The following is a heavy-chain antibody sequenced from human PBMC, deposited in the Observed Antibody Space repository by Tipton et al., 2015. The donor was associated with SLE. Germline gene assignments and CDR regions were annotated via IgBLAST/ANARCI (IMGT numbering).Heavy chain of an antibody. D-gene: IGHD3-10*01. CDR3: SRLGVWFGALLTLDY. CDR2: INHRGST. V-gene: IGHV4-34*01. CDR1: GGSFSGYY. J-gene: IGHJ4*02. Sequence: TLSLTCPVYGGSFSGYYWSWIRQPPGKGLEWIGEINHRGSTNYNPSLKSRVTISVDTSKNQFSLKLSSVTAADTAGYYCSRLGVWFGALLTLDYWGQGTLVTVSS.